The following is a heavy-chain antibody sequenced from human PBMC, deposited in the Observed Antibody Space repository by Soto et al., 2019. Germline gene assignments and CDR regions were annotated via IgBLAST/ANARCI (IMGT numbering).Heavy chain of an antibody. V-gene: IGHV1-3*01. Sequence: ASVKVSCKASGYTFTSYAMHWVRQAPGQRLEWMGWINAGNGNTKYSQKFQGRVTITRDTSASTAYMELSSLRSEDTAVYYCARAILWFGELRNYYYGMDVWGQGTKVTVYS. CDR2: INAGNGNT. D-gene: IGHD3-10*01. CDR3: ARAILWFGELRNYYYGMDV. J-gene: IGHJ6*02. CDR1: GYTFTSYA.